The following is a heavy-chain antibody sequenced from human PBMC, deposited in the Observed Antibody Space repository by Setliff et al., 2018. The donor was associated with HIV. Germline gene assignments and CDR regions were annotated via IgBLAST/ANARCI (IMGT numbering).Heavy chain of an antibody. Sequence: GGSLRLSCAASGLTFSTHSMNWVRQAPGKGLEWVSYISGSSSPIYYADSVKGRFTISRDNSKNTVYLQMNSLRTEDTALYYCTPLDYWGQGTLVTVSS. D-gene: IGHD2-15*01. CDR2: ISGSSSPI. CDR3: TPLDY. J-gene: IGHJ4*02. V-gene: IGHV3-48*04. CDR1: GLTFSTHS.